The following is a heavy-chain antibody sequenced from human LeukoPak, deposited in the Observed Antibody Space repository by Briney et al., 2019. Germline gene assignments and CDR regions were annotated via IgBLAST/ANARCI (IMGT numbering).Heavy chain of an antibody. V-gene: IGHV3-23*01. D-gene: IGHD6-19*01. CDR3: ARAILDSGWYYFDY. Sequence: GGSLRLSCAASGFTFSSYAMSWVRQAPGKGLEWVSAISGSGGSTYYADSVKGRFTISRDNSKNTLYLQMGSLRAEDMAVYYCARAILDSGWYYFDYWGQGTLVTVSS. J-gene: IGHJ4*02. CDR1: GFTFSSYA. CDR2: ISGSGGST.